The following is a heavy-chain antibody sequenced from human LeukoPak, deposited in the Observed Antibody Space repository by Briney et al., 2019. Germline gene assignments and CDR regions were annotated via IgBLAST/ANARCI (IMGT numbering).Heavy chain of an antibody. CDR3: ARGGALTSFDS. Sequence: ASVKGSCKASGFSFSSDGFSWVRQAPGEGLEWMGWISAYNGKTNYAQKFQGRVTMTTDTSTTTVYMDLRSLRSDDTAVYFCARGGALTSFDSWGQGTLITVSS. CDR2: ISAYNGKT. V-gene: IGHV1-18*01. J-gene: IGHJ4*02. CDR1: GFSFSSDG. D-gene: IGHD1-26*01.